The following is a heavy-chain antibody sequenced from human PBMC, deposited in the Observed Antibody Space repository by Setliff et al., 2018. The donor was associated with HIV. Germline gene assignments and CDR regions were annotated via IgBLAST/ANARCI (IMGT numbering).Heavy chain of an antibody. D-gene: IGHD5-18*01. CDR3: AKGFRPVDTALVSGPTY. CDR2: ITSGSST. J-gene: IGHJ4*02. CDR1: GFTVSSNY. V-gene: IGHV3-53*01. Sequence: GGSLRLSCAASGFTVSSNYMSWVRQAPGKGLEWVSIITSGSSTYYADSAKGRFIISRDNSQNTLYLQMNSLRADDTAIYYCAKGFRPVDTALVSGPTYWGQGIRVTVSS.